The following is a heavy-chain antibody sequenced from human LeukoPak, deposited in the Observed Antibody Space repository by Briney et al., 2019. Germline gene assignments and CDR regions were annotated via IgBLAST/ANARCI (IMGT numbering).Heavy chain of an antibody. J-gene: IGHJ6*02. CDR1: GFTFSDYF. V-gene: IGHV3-72*01. CDR3: GRESGFYYYGLDV. CDR2: TRNKVNRYTT. Sequence: GGSLRLSCTGSGFTFSDYFMDWVRQAPGKGLEWIGRTRNKVNRYTTEYAASVKGRFAISRDDSKNSLHLEMSNLRTEDTAVYYCGRESGFYYYGLDVWGQGTTVVVSS.